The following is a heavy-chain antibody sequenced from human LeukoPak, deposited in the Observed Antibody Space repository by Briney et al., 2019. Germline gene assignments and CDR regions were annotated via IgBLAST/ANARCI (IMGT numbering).Heavy chain of an antibody. CDR2: INHSGST. CDR1: GGSFSGYY. D-gene: IGHD2-2*01. V-gene: IGHV4-34*01. Sequence: SGTLSLTCAVYGGSFSGYYWSWIRQPPGKGLEWIWEINHSGSTNYNPSIKSRVTISVDTSKIQFSLKLSSVTAADTAVYYCARGWDVVVPAAHTNPSGMDVWGQGTTVTVSS. J-gene: IGHJ6*02. CDR3: ARGWDVVVPAAHTNPSGMDV.